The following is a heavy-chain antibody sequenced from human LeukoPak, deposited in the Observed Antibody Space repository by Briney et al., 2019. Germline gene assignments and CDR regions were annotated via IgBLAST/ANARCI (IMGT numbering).Heavy chain of an antibody. CDR2: LTGGGGGT. J-gene: IGHJ3*02. D-gene: IGHD5/OR15-5a*01. CDR3: AKGPSVYDAFDI. CDR1: GFTFSTYA. V-gene: IGHV3-23*01. Sequence: GGSLRLSCAASGFTFSTYAMSWVRQAPGKGLEWVSGLTGGGGGTSYADSVKGRFTISRDNSKNTLYLQMNSLRAEDTAVYYCAKGPSVYDAFDIWGQGTMVTVSS.